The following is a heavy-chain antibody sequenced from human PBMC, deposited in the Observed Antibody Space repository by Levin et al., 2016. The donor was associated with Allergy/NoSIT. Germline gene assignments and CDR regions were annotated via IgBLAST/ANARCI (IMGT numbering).Heavy chain of an antibody. Sequence: WIRQPPGKGLEWIGYIYYSGSTNYNPSLKSRVTISVDTSKNQFSLKLSSVTAADTAVYYCARADSAGPYYDFWSGYYTHVGGPDAFDIWGQGTMVTVSS. V-gene: IGHV4-59*01. D-gene: IGHD3-3*01. CDR3: ARADSAGPYYDFWSGYYTHVGGPDAFDI. CDR2: IYYSGST. J-gene: IGHJ3*02.